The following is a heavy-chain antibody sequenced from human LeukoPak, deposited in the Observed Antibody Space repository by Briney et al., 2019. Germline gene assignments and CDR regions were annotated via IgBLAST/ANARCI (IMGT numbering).Heavy chain of an antibody. CDR2: IYSDGSST. Sequence: GGSLRLSSTASGFPFSNYWMHWVRQGPGKGLEWVSRIYSDGSSTTYADSVKGRFTISRDNAKNTLYLQMSSLRAEDTAVYYCARTFGSGRYPGDWFDPWGQGTLVTVSS. D-gene: IGHD6-19*01. CDR3: ARTFGSGRYPGDWFDP. J-gene: IGHJ5*02. CDR1: GFPFSNYW. V-gene: IGHV3-74*01.